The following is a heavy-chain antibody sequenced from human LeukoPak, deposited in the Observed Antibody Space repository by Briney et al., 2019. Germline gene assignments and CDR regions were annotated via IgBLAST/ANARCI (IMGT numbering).Heavy chain of an antibody. D-gene: IGHD6-6*01. CDR2: ISWNSGSI. V-gene: IGHV3-9*01. Sequence: GGSLRLSCAASGFTFDDYAMHWVRQAPGKALEWVSGISWNSGSIGYADSVKGRFTISRDNAKNSLYLQMNSLRAEDTALYYCAKDTVDSSSSGYYYMDVWGKGTTVTVSS. CDR3: AKDTVDSSSSGYYYMDV. CDR1: GFTFDDYA. J-gene: IGHJ6*03.